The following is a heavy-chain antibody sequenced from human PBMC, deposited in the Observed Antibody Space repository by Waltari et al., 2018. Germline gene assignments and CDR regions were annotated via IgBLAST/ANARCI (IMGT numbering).Heavy chain of an antibody. CDR2: IKSGNGNT. Sequence: QVQLVQSGAAVKKPGASVKVSCKASGYTFTSYSMHWVRQSPGHRLEWMGWIKSGNGNTNYSQKFQGRVTITRDTSASTAYMELSILRSEDTAVYYCARPTYDVWSGYSNHYGMDVWGQGTTVTVSS. CDR3: ARPTYDVWSGYSNHYGMDV. CDR1: GYTFTSYS. J-gene: IGHJ6*02. D-gene: IGHD3-3*01. V-gene: IGHV1-3*01.